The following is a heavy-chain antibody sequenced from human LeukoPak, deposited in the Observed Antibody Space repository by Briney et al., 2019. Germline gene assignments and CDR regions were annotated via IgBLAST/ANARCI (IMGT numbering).Heavy chain of an antibody. D-gene: IGHD4-11*01. CDR1: GYSISSGYY. CDR3: ARDTVTTLGYFDY. Sequence: LETLSLTCTVSGYSISSGYYWGWIRQPPGKGLEWIGSIYHSGSTYYNPSLTSRVTISVDTSKNQFSLKLSSVTAADTAVYYCARDTVTTLGYFDYWGQGTLVTVSS. CDR2: IYHSGST. J-gene: IGHJ4*02. V-gene: IGHV4-38-2*02.